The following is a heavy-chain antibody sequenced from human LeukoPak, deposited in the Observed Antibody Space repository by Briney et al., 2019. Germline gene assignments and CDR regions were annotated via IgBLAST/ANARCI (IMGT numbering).Heavy chain of an antibody. CDR3: VKDYDIVGWNWFDP. V-gene: IGHV3-64D*06. J-gene: IGHJ5*02. CDR1: GFTFSTYA. D-gene: IGHD2-21*01. CDR2: ISSNGGST. Sequence: PGGSLRLSCSASGFTFSTYAMPWVRHAPGKGLEYVSAISSNGGSTYYADSVKGRFTISRDNSKNTLYLQMSSLRAEDTAVYYCVKDYDIVGWNWFDPWGQGTLVTVSS.